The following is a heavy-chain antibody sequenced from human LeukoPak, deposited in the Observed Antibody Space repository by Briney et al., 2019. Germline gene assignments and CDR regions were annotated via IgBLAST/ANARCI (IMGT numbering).Heavy chain of an antibody. CDR3: AKAPVTTCSGAYCYPFDY. CDR2: ISVSGNT. D-gene: IGHD2-15*01. Sequence: GGSLRLSCAASGFTVSSNYMSWVRQGPGKGLEWVSAISVSGNTYHADSVKGRFTISRDTSKNTLYLQMNSLRAGDAAVYYCAKAPVTTCSGAYCYPFDYWSQGTLVTVSS. V-gene: IGHV3-53*01. J-gene: IGHJ4*02. CDR1: GFTVSSNY.